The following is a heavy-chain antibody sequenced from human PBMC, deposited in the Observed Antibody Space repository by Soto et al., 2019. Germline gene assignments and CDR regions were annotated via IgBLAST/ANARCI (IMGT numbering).Heavy chain of an antibody. J-gene: IGHJ4*02. CDR2: IIPIFGTA. D-gene: IGHD6-19*01. CDR3: ASEGIAVAGTPHYFDY. CDR1: GGTFSSYA. V-gene: IGHV1-69*01. Sequence: QVQLVQSGAEVKKPGSSVKVSCTASGGTFSSYAISWVRQAPGQGLEWMGGIIPIFGTANYAQKFQGRVTITADESTSTAYMELSSLRSEDTAVYYCASEGIAVAGTPHYFDYWGQGTLVTVSS.